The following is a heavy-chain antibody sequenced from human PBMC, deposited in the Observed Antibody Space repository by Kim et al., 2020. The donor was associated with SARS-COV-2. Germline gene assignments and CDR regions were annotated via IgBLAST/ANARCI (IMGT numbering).Heavy chain of an antibody. V-gene: IGHV4-59*01. Sequence: SETLSLTCTVSGGSISSYYWSWIRQPPGKGLEWIGYIYYSGSTNYNPSLKSRVTISVDTSKNQFSLKLSSVTAADTAVDYCARSLLAAAGTYAFDIWGQGTMVTVSS. CDR1: GGSISSYY. D-gene: IGHD6-13*01. J-gene: IGHJ3*02. CDR3: ARSLLAAAGTYAFDI. CDR2: IYYSGST.